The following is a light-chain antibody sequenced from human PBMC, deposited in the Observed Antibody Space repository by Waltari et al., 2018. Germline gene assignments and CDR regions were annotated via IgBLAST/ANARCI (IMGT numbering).Light chain of an antibody. CDR1: GSNIGART. CDR3: AAWDDTLNGVL. J-gene: IGLJ2*01. CDR2: SNN. V-gene: IGLV1-44*01. Sequence: QSVLTQSPPTSGTPGQTVTIFCSGSGSNIGARTVNWYQQLPGTAPKLLIYSNNQRPSGVPDRFSGSKSGSSASLAISRLQSEDEADYYCAAWDDTLNGVLFGGGTKLTVL.